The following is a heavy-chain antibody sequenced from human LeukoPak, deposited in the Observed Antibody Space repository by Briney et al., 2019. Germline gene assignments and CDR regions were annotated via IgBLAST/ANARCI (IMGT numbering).Heavy chain of an antibody. CDR2: IYTSGST. CDR1: GGSISNYY. Sequence: SETLSLTCTVSGGSISNYYWSWIRQPAGKGLEWIGRIYTSGSTNYNPSLKSRVTMSVDTSKNQFSLKLSSVTAADTAVYYCARVEYYDSSGYRDYWGQGTLVTVSS. V-gene: IGHV4-4*07. CDR3: ARVEYYDSSGYRDY. J-gene: IGHJ4*02. D-gene: IGHD3-22*01.